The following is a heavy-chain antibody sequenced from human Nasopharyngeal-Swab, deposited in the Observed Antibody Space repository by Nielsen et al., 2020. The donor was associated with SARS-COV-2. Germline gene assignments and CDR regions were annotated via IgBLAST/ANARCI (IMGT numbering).Heavy chain of an antibody. CDR1: GYTFTGYY. CDR2: INPNSGGT. CDR3: FSGEQQLVQDKGGRMDV. Sequence: ASVKVSCNASGYTFTGYYMHWVRQAPGQGLEWMGRINPNSGGTNYAQKFQGRVTMTRDTSISTAYMELSRLRSDDTAVYYCFSGEQQLVQDKGGRMDVWGQGTTVTVSS. J-gene: IGHJ6*02. D-gene: IGHD6-13*01. V-gene: IGHV1-2*06.